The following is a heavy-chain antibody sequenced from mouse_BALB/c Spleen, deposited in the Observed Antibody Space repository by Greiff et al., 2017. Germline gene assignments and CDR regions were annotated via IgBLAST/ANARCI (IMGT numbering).Heavy chain of an antibody. J-gene: IGHJ2*01. CDR3: ARGGSFITTVAYYFDY. CDR2: ISSGGST. V-gene: IGHV5-6-5*01. Sequence: EVKVVESGGGLVKPGGSLKLSCAASGFTFSSYAMSWVRQTPEKRLEWVASISSGGSTYYPDSVKGRFTISRDNARNILYLQMSSLRSEDTAMYYCARGGSFITTVAYYFDYWGQGTTLTVSS. D-gene: IGHD1-1*01. CDR1: GFTFSSYA.